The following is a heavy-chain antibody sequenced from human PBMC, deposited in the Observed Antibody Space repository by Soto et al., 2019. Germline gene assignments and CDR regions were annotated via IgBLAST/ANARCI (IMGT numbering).Heavy chain of an antibody. V-gene: IGHV3-15*01. Sequence: GGSLRLSCAASGFSFPNAWMTWVRQAPGKGLEWVFRIRNKTDGGTTDYAAPVKGRLTISRDDVEDTLYLQMSSLKTEDTAVYYCTTGATFYSRTWYYFHXWSQGTLVTVSX. D-gene: IGHD6-13*01. J-gene: IGHJ4*02. CDR1: GFSFPNAW. CDR2: IRNKTDGGTT. CDR3: TTGATFYSRTWYYFHX.